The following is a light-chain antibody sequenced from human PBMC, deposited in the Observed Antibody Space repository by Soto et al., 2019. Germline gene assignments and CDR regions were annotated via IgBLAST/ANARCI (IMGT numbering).Light chain of an antibody. Sequence: AIRMTQSPSSLSASTVDRVTITFRASQGISSYLAWYQQKPGKAPKLLIYSASTLQSGVPSRFSGGFSGTEFTLTISSLQPEDFATYYCQQLYRYPITFGQGTRLEIK. V-gene: IGKV1-8*01. CDR1: QGISSY. CDR2: SAS. J-gene: IGKJ5*01. CDR3: QQLYRYPIT.